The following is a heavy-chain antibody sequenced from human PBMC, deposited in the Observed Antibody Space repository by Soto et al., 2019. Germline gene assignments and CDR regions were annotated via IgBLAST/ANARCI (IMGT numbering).Heavy chain of an antibody. J-gene: IGHJ4*02. CDR1: GGSFSGYY. CDR3: ARVSGSYDLNLDY. V-gene: IGHV4-34*01. Sequence: SETLSLTCAVYGGSFSGYYWSWIRQPPRKGLEWIGEINHSGSTNYNPSLKSRVTISVDTSKNQFSLKLSSVTAADTAVYYCARVSGSYDLNLDYWGQGTMVTVYS. CDR2: INHSGST. D-gene: IGHD1-26*01.